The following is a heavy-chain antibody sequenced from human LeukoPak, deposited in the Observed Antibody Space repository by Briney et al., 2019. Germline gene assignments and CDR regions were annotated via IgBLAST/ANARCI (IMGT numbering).Heavy chain of an antibody. Sequence: PSETLSLTCAISGGSISSSNWWTWVRQPPGKGLEWVSSISSSSSYIYYADSVKGRFTISRDNAKNSLYLQMNSLRAEDTAVYYCANPARVGATSDAFDIWGQGTMVTVSS. J-gene: IGHJ3*02. CDR3: ANPARVGATSDAFDI. V-gene: IGHV3-21*01. D-gene: IGHD1-26*01. CDR2: ISSSSSYI. CDR1: GGSISSSN.